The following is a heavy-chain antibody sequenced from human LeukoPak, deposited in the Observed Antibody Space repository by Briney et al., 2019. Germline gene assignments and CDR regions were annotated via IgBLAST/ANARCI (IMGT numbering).Heavy chain of an antibody. V-gene: IGHV3-11*01. CDR3: AKDIHGIQWVFDY. D-gene: IGHD2-21*01. CDR1: GFTFSDYY. J-gene: IGHJ4*02. Sequence: GGSLRLSCAASGFTFSDYYMSWIRQAPGKGLEWVSYISSSGSTIYYADSVKGRFTISRDNAKNSLYLQMNSLRAEDTAVYYCAKDIHGIQWVFDYWGQGTLVTVSS. CDR2: ISSSGSTI.